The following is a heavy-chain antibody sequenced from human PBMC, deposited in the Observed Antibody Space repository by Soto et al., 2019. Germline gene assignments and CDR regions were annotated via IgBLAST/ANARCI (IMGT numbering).Heavy chain of an antibody. J-gene: IGHJ5*02. D-gene: IGHD6-13*01. CDR1: GFTFSSYS. CDR2: ISSSSSYI. V-gene: IGHV3-21*06. Sequence: GGSLRLSCAASGFTFSSYSMNWVRQAPGKGLERVSSISSSSSYIYYADSVKGRFTISRDNAKNSLYLQMKSLRAEDMAVYYCARDSPSLSIAAAGVHKYNWFDPWGQGTLVTVSS. CDR3: ARDSPSLSIAAAGVHKYNWFDP.